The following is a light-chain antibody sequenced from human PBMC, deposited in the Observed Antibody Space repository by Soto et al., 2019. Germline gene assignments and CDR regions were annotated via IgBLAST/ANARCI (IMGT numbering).Light chain of an antibody. V-gene: IGLV2-14*01. CDR3: SSYTSSSSNV. CDR1: SSDVGGYNY. Sequence: QSALTQPASVSGSPGQSITISCTGTSSDVGGYNYVSWYQQHPGKAPKLMIYEVSNRPSGVSNRFSGSKSGNTASLTISGLQAEDEDDDYCSSYTSSSSNVFETGTKLTVL. J-gene: IGLJ1*01. CDR2: EVS.